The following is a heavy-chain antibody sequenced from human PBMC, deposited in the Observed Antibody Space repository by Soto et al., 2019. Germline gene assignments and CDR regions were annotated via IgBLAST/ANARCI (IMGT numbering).Heavy chain of an antibody. J-gene: IGHJ4*02. CDR1: GFTFSSYG. Sequence: QVQLVESGGGVVQPGRSLRLSCAASGFTFSSYGMHWVRQAPGKGLEWVAVISYDGSNKYYADSVKGRFTISRDNSKNTLYLQMNSLRAEDTAVYYCAKDTYSSSWYPNYWGQGTLGTVSS. CDR2: ISYDGSNK. D-gene: IGHD6-13*01. CDR3: AKDTYSSSWYPNY. V-gene: IGHV3-30*18.